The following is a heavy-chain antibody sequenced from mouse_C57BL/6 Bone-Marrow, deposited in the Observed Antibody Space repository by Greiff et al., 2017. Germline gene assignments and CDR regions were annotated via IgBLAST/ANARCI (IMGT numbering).Heavy chain of an antibody. V-gene: IGHV5-12*01. CDR2: ISNGGGST. Sequence: EVQRVESGGGLVQPGGSLKLSCAASGFTFSDYYMYWVRQTPEKRLEWVAYISNGGGSTYYPDTVKGRFTISRDNAKNTLYLQMSRLKSEDTAMYYCARHERRGFAYWGQGTLVTVSA. J-gene: IGHJ3*01. CDR1: GFTFSDYY. CDR3: ARHERRGFAY.